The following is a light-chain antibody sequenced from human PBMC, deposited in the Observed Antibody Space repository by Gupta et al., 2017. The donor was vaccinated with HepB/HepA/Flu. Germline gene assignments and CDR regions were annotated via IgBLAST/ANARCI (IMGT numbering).Light chain of an antibody. J-gene: IGLJ2*01. CDR3: QVWDSSSDQVV. CDR2: NDS. Sequence: SSVLTPPPSVSVAPGTTARITGGGNNIGSKSVHCYQQQPGQAPVLVNDNDSDRPSGIPGRFAGSNSGNTAILTISRVEAEDEAYYCCQVWDSSSDQVVFGGGTKLTVL. CDR1: NIGSKS. V-gene: IGLV3-21*04.